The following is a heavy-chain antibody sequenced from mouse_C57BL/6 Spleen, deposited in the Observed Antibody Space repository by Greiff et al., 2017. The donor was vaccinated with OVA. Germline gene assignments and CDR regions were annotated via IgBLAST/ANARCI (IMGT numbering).Heavy chain of an antibody. D-gene: IGHD2-10*02. Sequence: QVQLQQSGAELVKPGASVKLSCKASGYTFTSYWMQWVKQRPGQGLEWIGEIDPSDSYTNYNQKFKGKATLTVDTSSSTAYMQLSSLTSEDSAVYYCARVWSFDYWGQGTTLTVSS. V-gene: IGHV1-50*01. CDR3: ARVWSFDY. CDR2: IDPSDSYT. J-gene: IGHJ2*01. CDR1: GYTFTSYW.